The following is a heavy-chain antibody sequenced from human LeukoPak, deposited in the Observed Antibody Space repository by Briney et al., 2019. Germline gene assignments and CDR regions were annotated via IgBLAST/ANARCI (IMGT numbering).Heavy chain of an antibody. CDR2: ISAYNGNT. CDR1: GGTFSSYA. V-gene: IGHV1-18*01. J-gene: IGHJ4*02. D-gene: IGHD5-18*01. CDR3: ARSTRGYSYGWFDY. Sequence: ASVKVSCKASGGTFSSYAISWVRQAPGQGLEWMGWISAYNGNTNYAQKLQGRVTMTTDTSTSTAYMELRSLRSDDTAVYYCARSTRGYSYGWFDYWGQGTLVTVSS.